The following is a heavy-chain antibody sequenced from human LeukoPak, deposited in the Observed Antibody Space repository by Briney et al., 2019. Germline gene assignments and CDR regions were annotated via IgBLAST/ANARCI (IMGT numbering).Heavy chain of an antibody. V-gene: IGHV3-48*03. Sequence: GESLRLSCVGSGLSFSGFEMNWVRQAPGKGLEWVSYIRDDGTIKTYADSVKGRFIISRDNAKNSPHLQMNSLRAEDTAIYYCARRFRDWGQGILVTVSS. J-gene: IGHJ4*02. D-gene: IGHD5-24*01. CDR3: ARRFRD. CDR1: GLSFSGFE. CDR2: IRDDGTIK.